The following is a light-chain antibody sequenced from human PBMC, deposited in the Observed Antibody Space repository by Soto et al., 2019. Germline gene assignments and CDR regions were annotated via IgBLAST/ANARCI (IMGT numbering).Light chain of an antibody. CDR3: SSYASSTWM. V-gene: IGLV2-14*01. J-gene: IGLJ3*02. CDR1: SS. CDR2: DVS. Sequence: QSVLTQPASVSGSPGQSITLSCTGTSSVSWYQQHPGKAPKLIIYDVSNRPSGVSYRFSGSKSGNTASLTISGVQADDEADYYCSSYASSTWMLGGGTKLTVL.